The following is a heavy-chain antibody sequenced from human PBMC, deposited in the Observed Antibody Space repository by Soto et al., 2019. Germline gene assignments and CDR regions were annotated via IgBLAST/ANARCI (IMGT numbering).Heavy chain of an antibody. CDR2: IGTAGDT. D-gene: IGHD3-22*01. Sequence: PGRSMRLPYAASGFTFGSYDMHCVRQDTGKGLEWVSAIGTAGDTYYPGSVKGRFTISRENAKNSLYLQMNSLRAEDTAVYYCARGDDSSTTDAFDIWGQGTMVTVSS. J-gene: IGHJ3*02. V-gene: IGHV3-13*01. CDR3: ARGDDSSTTDAFDI. CDR1: GFTFGSYD.